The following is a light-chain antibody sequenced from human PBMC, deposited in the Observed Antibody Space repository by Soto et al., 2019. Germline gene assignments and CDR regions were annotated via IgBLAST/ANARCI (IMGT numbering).Light chain of an antibody. J-gene: IGLJ2*01. CDR2: EVS. Sequence: QLVLTQPPSASGSPGQSVTISCTGTSSDVGGYNYVSWYQQHPGKAPKLMIYEVSKWPSGVPDRFSGSKSGNTASLTVSGLQAEDEADYYCSSYAGSNNLVFGGGTKVTVL. CDR3: SSYAGSNNLV. V-gene: IGLV2-8*01. CDR1: SSDVGGYNY.